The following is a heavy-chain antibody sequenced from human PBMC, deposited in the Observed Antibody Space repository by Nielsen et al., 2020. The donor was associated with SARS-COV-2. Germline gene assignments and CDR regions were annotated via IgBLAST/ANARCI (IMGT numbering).Heavy chain of an antibody. CDR2: ISSSSSTI. CDR1: GFTFSSYS. D-gene: IGHD6-13*01. CDR3: AKDLLREPSSWPNSYGMDV. V-gene: IGHV3-48*01. J-gene: IGHJ6*02. Sequence: GGSLRLSCAASGFTFSSYSMNWVRQAPGKELEWVSYISSSSSTIYYADSVKGRFTISRDNSKNTLYLQMYSLRAEDTAVYYCAKDLLREPSSWPNSYGMDVWGQGTTVTVSS.